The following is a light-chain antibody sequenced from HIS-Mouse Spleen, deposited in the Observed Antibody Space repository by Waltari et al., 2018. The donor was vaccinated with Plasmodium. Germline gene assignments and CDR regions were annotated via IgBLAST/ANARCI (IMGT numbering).Light chain of an antibody. J-gene: IGLJ3*02. CDR1: SLSSYY. V-gene: IGLV3-19*01. CDR3: NSRDSSGNHQV. CDR2: GKN. Sequence: SSALTQDPAVSVALGQTVRITCQGDSLSSYYASWYQQKPGQAPVLVIYGKNNRPSGIPDRFSGSSSGNTASLTITGAQAEDEADYYCNSRDSSGNHQVFGGGTKLTVL.